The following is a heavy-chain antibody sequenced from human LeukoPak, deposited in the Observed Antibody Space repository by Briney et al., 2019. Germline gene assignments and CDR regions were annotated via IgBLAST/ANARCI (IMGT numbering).Heavy chain of an antibody. CDR2: IWYDGSNK. Sequence: PGRSLRLSCAASGFTFSSYGMHWVRQAPGKGLEWVAVIWYDGSNKYYADSVKGRFTISRDNSKNTLYLQMNSLRAEDTAVYYCAKRAGIAVAFSPLDYWGQGTLVTVSS. D-gene: IGHD6-19*01. J-gene: IGHJ4*02. V-gene: IGHV3-33*06. CDR1: GFTFSSYG. CDR3: AKRAGIAVAFSPLDY.